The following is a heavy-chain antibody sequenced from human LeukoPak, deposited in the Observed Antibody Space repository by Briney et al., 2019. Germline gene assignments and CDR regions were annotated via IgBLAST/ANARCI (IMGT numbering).Heavy chain of an antibody. Sequence: GGSLRLSCAASGFTFSSYSMNWVRQAPGKGLEWVSSISSSSSYIYYADSVKGRFTISRDNAKNSLYLQMNSLRAEDTAVYYCARHSPRIRAFDIWGQGTMVTVSS. V-gene: IGHV3-21*01. CDR1: GFTFSSYS. CDR2: ISSSSSYI. CDR3: ARHSPRIRAFDI. J-gene: IGHJ3*02. D-gene: IGHD2-15*01.